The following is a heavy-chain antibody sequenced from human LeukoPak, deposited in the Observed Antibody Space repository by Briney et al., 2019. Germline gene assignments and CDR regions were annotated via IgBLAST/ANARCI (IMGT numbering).Heavy chain of an antibody. CDR1: GFTFSSYT. CDR3: AKDGGLWVSAHWGDS. CDR2: ITTGDGNT. Sequence: GGSLRLSCTASGFTFSSYTMTWVRQAPGKGLKWVSTITTGDGNTYYADSVKGRFSVSRDDSKNTLYLQMNSLRAEDTAVYYCAKDGGLWVSAHWGDSWGRGTLVTVSS. V-gene: IGHV3-23*01. J-gene: IGHJ4*02. D-gene: IGHD7-27*01.